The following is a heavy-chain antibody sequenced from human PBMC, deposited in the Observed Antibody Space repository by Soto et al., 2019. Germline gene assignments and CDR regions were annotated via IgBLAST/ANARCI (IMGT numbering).Heavy chain of an antibody. CDR2: ISGSGGST. V-gene: IGHV3-23*01. CDR1: GFTFSSYA. CDR3: AKDQEGDYYDYIWGSYRRNWFDP. D-gene: IGHD3-16*02. J-gene: IGHJ5*02. Sequence: GGSLRLSCAASGFTFSSYAMSWVRQAPGKGLEWVSAISGSGGSTYYADSVKGRFTISRDNSKNTLYLQMNSLRAEDTAVYYCAKDQEGDYYDYIWGSYRRNWFDPWGQGTLVTVSS.